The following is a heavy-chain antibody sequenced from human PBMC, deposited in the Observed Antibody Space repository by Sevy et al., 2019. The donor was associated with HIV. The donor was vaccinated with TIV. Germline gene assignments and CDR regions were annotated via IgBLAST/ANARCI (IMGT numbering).Heavy chain of an antibody. CDR2: IYYSGST. J-gene: IGHJ6*02. CDR1: GGPISSGGYY. D-gene: IGHD2-2*02. CDR3: AGVSHCSSTSCYNWGGGYYYYGMDV. Sequence: SETLSLTCTVSGGPISSGGYYWSWIRQHPGKGLEWIGYIYYSGSTYYNPSLKSRVTISVDTSKNQFSLKLSSVTAAGKAVDYCAGVSHCSSTSCYNWGGGYYYYGMDVWGQGTTVTVSS. V-gene: IGHV4-31*03.